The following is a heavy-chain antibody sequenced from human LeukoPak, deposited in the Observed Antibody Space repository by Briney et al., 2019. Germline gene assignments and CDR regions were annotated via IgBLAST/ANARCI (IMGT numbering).Heavy chain of an antibody. J-gene: IGHJ4*02. CDR3: AAELDGYKTFDQ. CDR2: INHSGRA. CDR1: GGSFRGYS. V-gene: IGHV4-34*01. D-gene: IGHD5-24*01. Sequence: ASETLSLTCDVHGGSFRGYSWNWIRQPPGKGLEWIGEINHSGRAKYNPSLKSRVTISVETSNNAFSLKVSSVTAADTAVYYCAAELDGYKTFDQWGQGTLVTVSS.